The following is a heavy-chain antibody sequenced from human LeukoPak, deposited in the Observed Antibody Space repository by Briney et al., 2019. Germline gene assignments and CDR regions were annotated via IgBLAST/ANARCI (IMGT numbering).Heavy chain of an antibody. CDR1: GGSFSGYY. CDR3: ARGRRDGSGIRINCGFDP. CDR2: INHSGST. J-gene: IGHJ5*02. Sequence: SETLSLTCAVYGGSFSGYYWRWIRQPPGKGLEWIGDINHSGSTNYNPSLKSRVTISVDTSKNQFSLKLSSVTAADTAVYYCARGRRDGSGIRINCGFDPWGQGTLVTVPS. V-gene: IGHV4-34*01. D-gene: IGHD3-10*01.